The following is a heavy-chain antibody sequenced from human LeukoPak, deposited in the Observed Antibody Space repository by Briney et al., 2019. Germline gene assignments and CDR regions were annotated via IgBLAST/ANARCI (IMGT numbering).Heavy chain of an antibody. D-gene: IGHD4-17*01. Sequence: SETLSLTCTVSGGSISSGGYYWSWIRQHPGKGLEWIGYIYYSGSTYYNPSLKSRVTISVDTSKNQFSLKLSSVTAADTVVYYCARAHTTVTANWFDPWGQGTLVTVSS. J-gene: IGHJ5*02. CDR3: ARAHTTVTANWFDP. CDR2: IYYSGST. V-gene: IGHV4-31*03. CDR1: GGSISSGGYY.